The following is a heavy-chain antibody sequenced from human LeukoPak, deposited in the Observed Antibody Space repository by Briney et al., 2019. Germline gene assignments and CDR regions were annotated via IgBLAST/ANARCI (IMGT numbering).Heavy chain of an antibody. CDR3: ARTRGSVHLDY. J-gene: IGHJ4*02. CDR1: GYTFSSYG. CDR2: INVYNGDT. D-gene: IGHD1-26*01. V-gene: IGHV1-18*01. Sequence: GASVKVSCKASGYTFSSYGISWVRQAPGQGLEWMGWINVYNGDTKYAQSVQGRVSMTTDTSTSTAYMDLRSLRSDDTAVYYCARTRGSVHLDYWGQGTLVTVSS.